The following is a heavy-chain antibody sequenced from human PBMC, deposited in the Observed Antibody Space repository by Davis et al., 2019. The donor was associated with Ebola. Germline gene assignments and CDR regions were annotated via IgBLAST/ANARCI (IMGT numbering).Heavy chain of an antibody. CDR2: ISYDGSSR. Sequence: GGSLRLSCAASGFTFSDYYMSWIRQAPGKGLEWVAVISYDGSSRYYVDSVRGRFTISRDNSKNMLYLQMNSLRAEDTAVYYCARGYNDNDYGGDYWGQGTLVTVSS. J-gene: IGHJ4*02. V-gene: IGHV3-30-3*01. CDR1: GFTFSDYY. D-gene: IGHD5-12*01. CDR3: ARGYNDNDYGGDY.